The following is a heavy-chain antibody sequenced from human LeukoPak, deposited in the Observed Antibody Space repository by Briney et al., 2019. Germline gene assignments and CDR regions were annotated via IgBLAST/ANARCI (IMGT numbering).Heavy chain of an antibody. V-gene: IGHV3-23*01. CDR2: ISGSGGST. CDR1: GFTFSSYA. J-gene: IGHJ4*02. Sequence: GGSLRLSCAASGFTFSSYAMSWVRQAPGKGLEWVSAISGSGGSTYYADSVKGRFTISRDNSKNTLYLQMNSLRAEDTAVYYCARYGPYGSGSYVDYWGQGTLVTVSS. D-gene: IGHD3-10*01. CDR3: ARYGPYGSGSYVDY.